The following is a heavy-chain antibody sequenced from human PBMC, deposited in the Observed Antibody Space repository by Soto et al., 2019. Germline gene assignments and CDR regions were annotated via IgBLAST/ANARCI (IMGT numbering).Heavy chain of an antibody. CDR1: GDSVXSNSAG. D-gene: IGHD3-10*01. J-gene: IGHJ6*02. V-gene: IGHV6-1*01. CDR2: TYYKSKWNN. Sequence: SQTLSLTCVISGDSVXSNSAGWNWIRQSPSRGLEWLGRTYYKSKWNNDYALSVKSRITINPDTSKNQFSLHLYSVTPEDTAVYYCTGITWFRGMDVWGQGTPVTVSS. CDR3: TGITWFRGMDV.